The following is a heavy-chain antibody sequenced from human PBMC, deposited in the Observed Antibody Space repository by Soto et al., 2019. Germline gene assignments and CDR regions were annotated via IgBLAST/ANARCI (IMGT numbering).Heavy chain of an antibody. CDR3: ARNGYSSSWSYYYYYYYMDV. J-gene: IGHJ6*03. D-gene: IGHD6-13*01. Sequence: ASVKVSCKASGYTFTSYGISWVRQAPGQGLEWMGWISAYNGNTNYAQKLQGRVTMTTDTSTSTAYMELRSLRSDDTAVYYCARNGYSSSWSYYYYYYYMDVWGKGTTVTVSS. V-gene: IGHV1-18*01. CDR1: GYTFTSYG. CDR2: ISAYNGNT.